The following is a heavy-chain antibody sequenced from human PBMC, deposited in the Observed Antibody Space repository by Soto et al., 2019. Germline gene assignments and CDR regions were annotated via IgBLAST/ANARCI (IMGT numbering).Heavy chain of an antibody. CDR2: ISSSSSTI. CDR1: GFTFSSYS. J-gene: IGHJ3*02. D-gene: IGHD3-22*01. V-gene: IGHV3-48*04. Sequence: GGSLRLSCAASGFTFSSYSMNWVRQAPGKGLEWVSYISSSSSTIYYADSVKGRFTISRDNAKNSLYLQMNSLRAEDTAVYYCAMLMGYYDSSGQDAFDIWGQGTMVTVSS. CDR3: AMLMGYYDSSGQDAFDI.